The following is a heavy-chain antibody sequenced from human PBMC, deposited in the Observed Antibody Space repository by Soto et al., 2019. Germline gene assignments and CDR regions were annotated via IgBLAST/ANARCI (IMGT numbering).Heavy chain of an antibody. J-gene: IGHJ4*02. CDR2: ISGSGGST. D-gene: IGHD6-13*01. CDR1: GFTFSSYA. CDR3: AKNLIAVAGSPNDY. V-gene: IGHV3-23*01. Sequence: EVQLLESGGGLVQPGGSLRLSCAASGFTFSSYAMSWVRQAPGKGLEWVSAISGSGGSTYYADSVKGRITISRENSKNTLYLQMNSLRAEDTAVYYWAKNLIAVAGSPNDYWGQGTLVT.